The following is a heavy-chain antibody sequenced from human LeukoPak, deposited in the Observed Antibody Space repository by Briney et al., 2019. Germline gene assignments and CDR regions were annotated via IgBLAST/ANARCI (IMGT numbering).Heavy chain of an antibody. CDR1: GGSISSSSYY. CDR2: IYYSGST. Sequence: PSETLSLTCTVSGGSISSSSYYWGWIRQPPGKGLEWIGSIYYSGSTYYNPSLKSRVTISVDTSKNQFSLKLSSVTAADTAVYYCARTFRDGYNYKGGFDYWGQGTLVTVSS. V-gene: IGHV4-39*07. CDR3: ARTFRDGYNYKGGFDY. J-gene: IGHJ4*02. D-gene: IGHD5-24*01.